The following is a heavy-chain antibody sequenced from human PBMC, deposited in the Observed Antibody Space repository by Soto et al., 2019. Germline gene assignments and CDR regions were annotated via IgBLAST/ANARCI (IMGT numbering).Heavy chain of an antibody. CDR2: TYYRSRWYN. V-gene: IGHV6-1*01. J-gene: IGHJ4*01. CDR1: GDSVSGNSAA. D-gene: IGHD1-7*01. CDR3: ASLENGELRSLS. Sequence: SHTLSLTCAISGDSVSGNSAAWNLIRQSPSRGLEWLGRTYYRSRWYNDYAVSVKSRITVTPDTSKNQFSLKLSSVTAADTAVYYCASLENGELRSLSWGEGTLVTVSS.